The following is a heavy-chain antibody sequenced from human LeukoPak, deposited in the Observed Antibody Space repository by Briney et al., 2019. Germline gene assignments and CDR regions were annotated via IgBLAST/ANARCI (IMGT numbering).Heavy chain of an antibody. Sequence: SETLSLTCAVYGGSLSGYFWSWIRQSPEKGLEWIGEINHGGSPDYNPSLKSRVTLSVDTSRNQFSLKLSSVTAADTALYYCEREREQREKRQYATGYDSWGQGTLVTVSS. J-gene: IGHJ4*02. CDR3: EREREQREKRQYATGYDS. CDR1: GGSLSGYF. V-gene: IGHV4-34*01. CDR2: INHGGSP. D-gene: IGHD2-2*01.